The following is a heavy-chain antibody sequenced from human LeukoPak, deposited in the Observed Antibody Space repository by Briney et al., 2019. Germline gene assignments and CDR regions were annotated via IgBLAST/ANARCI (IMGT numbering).Heavy chain of an antibody. CDR2: ISAYNGNT. V-gene: IGHV1-18*04. J-gene: IGHJ5*02. Sequence: GESLKISCKGSGYSFTSYWIGWVRQAPGQGLEWMGWISAYNGNTNYAQKLQGRVTMTTDTSTSTAYMELRSLRSDDTAVYYCARSRNYDFWRSTNLYNWFDPWGQGTLVTVSS. CDR3: ARSRNYDFWRSTNLYNWFDP. D-gene: IGHD3-3*01. CDR1: GYSFTSYW.